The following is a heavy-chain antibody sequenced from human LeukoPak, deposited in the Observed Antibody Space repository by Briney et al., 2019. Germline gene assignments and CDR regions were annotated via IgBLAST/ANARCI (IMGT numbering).Heavy chain of an antibody. J-gene: IGHJ6*02. V-gene: IGHV1-46*01. CDR3: ARDTYGDYYYYYGMDV. CDR2: INPSGGST. Sequence: ASVKVSCKASGYTFTSYYIHWVRQAPGQGLEWMGIINPSGGSTSYAQKFQGRVTMTRDTSTSTVYMELSSLRSEDTAVYYCARDTYGDYYYYYGMDVWGQGTTVTVSS. D-gene: IGHD4-17*01. CDR1: GYTFTSYY.